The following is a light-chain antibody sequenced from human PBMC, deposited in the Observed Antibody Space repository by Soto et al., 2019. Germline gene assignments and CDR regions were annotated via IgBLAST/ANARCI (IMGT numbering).Light chain of an antibody. CDR3: QQYGDYSPYT. CDR2: KAS. V-gene: IGKV1-5*03. CDR1: QGISNF. Sequence: DIQMTQSPSTLSASVGDRVTITCRASQGISNFLAWYQQKPGKAPKLLIYKASSLGSGVPSRFSGSGSGTEFTLTISSLQPDDFATYYCQQYGDYSPYTYGQGTKLEIK. J-gene: IGKJ2*01.